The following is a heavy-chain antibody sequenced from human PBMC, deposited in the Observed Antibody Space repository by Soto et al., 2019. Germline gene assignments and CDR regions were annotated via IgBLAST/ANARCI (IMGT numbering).Heavy chain of an antibody. J-gene: IGHJ4*02. D-gene: IGHD5-12*01. CDR2: ISSNGGST. V-gene: IGHV3-64*02. CDR1: GFTFSSYA. CDR3: ARSGSGYDFDY. Sequence: EVPLVESGEGLVQPGGSLRLSCAASGFTFSSYAMHWVRQAPGKGLEYVSAISSNGGSTYYAASVKGRFTISRDNSKNTLYLQMGSLRAEDMAVYYCARSGSGYDFDYWGQGTLVTVSS.